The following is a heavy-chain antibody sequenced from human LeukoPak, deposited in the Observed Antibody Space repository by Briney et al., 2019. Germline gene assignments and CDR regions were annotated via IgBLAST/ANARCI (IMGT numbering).Heavy chain of an antibody. D-gene: IGHD6-13*01. CDR1: GFTFSSYS. CDR2: ISSSSSYI. Sequence: RGSLRLSCAASGFTFSSYSMNWVRQAPGKGLEWVSSISSSSSYIYYADSVKGRFTVSRDNAKNSLYLQMNSLRAEDTAVYYCANLKAPSIAAADIPFDYWGQGTLVTVSS. V-gene: IGHV3-21*01. J-gene: IGHJ4*02. CDR3: ANLKAPSIAAADIPFDY.